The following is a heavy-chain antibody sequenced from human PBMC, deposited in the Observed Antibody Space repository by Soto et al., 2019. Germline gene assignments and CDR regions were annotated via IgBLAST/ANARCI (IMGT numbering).Heavy chain of an antibody. CDR1: GDSVNSGGYF. CDR3: ARVGIAPLSTMDV. CDR2: IYYTGNT. D-gene: IGHD6-6*01. V-gene: IGHV4-31*03. J-gene: IGHJ6*02. Sequence: QVQLQESGPGLVKPSQTLSLTCIVSGDSVNSGGYFWSWIRQHPGKGLEWMGYIYYTGNTYYNPSHKSRISMSVDTSKNQFSLKLSSVTAADTAGYFCARVGIAPLSTMDVWGQGTTVTVSS.